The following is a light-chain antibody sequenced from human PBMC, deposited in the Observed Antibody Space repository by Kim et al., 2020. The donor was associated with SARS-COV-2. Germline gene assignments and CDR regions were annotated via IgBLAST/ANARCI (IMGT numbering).Light chain of an antibody. CDR1: SLRSYY. V-gene: IGLV3-19*01. CDR2: GKN. Sequence: GQTVRITCQRDSLRSYYASWYQQKPGQAPVLVIYGKNNRPSGIPDRFSGSSSGNTASLTITGAQAEDEADYYCNSRDSSGNPHVVFGGGTQLTVL. J-gene: IGLJ2*01. CDR3: NSRDSSGNPHVV.